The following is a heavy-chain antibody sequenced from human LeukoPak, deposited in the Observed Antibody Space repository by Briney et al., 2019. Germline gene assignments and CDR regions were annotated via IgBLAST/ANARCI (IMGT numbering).Heavy chain of an antibody. D-gene: IGHD6-13*01. CDR3: ARLVAAVLSYYYYMDV. CDR1: GYSISSGYY. J-gene: IGHJ6*03. V-gene: IGHV4-38-2*02. CDR2: IYHSGST. Sequence: PSETLSLTCTVSGYSISSGYYWGWIRQPPGKGLEWIGSIYHSGSTYYNPSLKSRVTISVDTSKNQFSLKLSSVTAADTAVYYCARLVAAVLSYYYYMDVWGKGTTVTVSS.